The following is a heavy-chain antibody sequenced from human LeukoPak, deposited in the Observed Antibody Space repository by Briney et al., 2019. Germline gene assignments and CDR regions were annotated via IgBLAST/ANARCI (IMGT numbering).Heavy chain of an antibody. Sequence: ASVKVSCKASGYTFTSYGISWVRQAPGQGLEWMGWISAYNGNTNYAQKLQGRVTMTTDTSTSTAYMELRSLRSDDTAVYYCARDHILTYYYGSGSYRPTHWFDPWGQGTLVTVSS. D-gene: IGHD3-10*01. CDR2: ISAYNGNT. CDR1: GYTFTSYG. J-gene: IGHJ5*02. CDR3: ARDHILTYYYGSGSYRPTHWFDP. V-gene: IGHV1-18*01.